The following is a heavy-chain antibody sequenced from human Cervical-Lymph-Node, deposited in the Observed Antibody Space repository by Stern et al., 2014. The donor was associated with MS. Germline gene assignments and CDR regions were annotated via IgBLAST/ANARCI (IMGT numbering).Heavy chain of an antibody. CDR3: AKGGSGSYLD. CDR2: ISYDGRDK. D-gene: IGHD1-26*01. CDR1: GFVFRRYA. Sequence: VQLVESGGGVVQPGRSLRLSCAAPGFVFRRYALHWVRQAPGKGLEWVSLISYDGRDKYYTDSVKGRFTVSRDNSNNTVDLEMNSLRLKDTAVYYCAKGGSGSYLDWGQGSLVTVSS. V-gene: IGHV3-30*04. J-gene: IGHJ4*02.